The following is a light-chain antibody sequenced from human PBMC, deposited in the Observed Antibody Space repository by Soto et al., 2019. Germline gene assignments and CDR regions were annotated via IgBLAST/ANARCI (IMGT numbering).Light chain of an antibody. CDR3: QQYGTSPRYT. CDR1: QTVNNNY. CDR2: GAS. Sequence: DIVLAQSPGTLSLSPGQRRTLSCMAIQTVNNNYLAWYQQKPGQAPRLLIYGASYRAAGIPDRFSGSGSGTDFSLTVARLAPDDFAVYYCQQYGTSPRYTFGQGTKVDIK. V-gene: IGKV3-20*01. J-gene: IGKJ2*01.